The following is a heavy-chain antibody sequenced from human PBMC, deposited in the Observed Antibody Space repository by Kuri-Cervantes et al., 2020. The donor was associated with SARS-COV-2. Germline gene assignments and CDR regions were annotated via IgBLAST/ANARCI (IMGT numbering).Heavy chain of an antibody. J-gene: IGHJ4*02. D-gene: IGHD4-17*01. CDR2: INSGSSIT. CDR1: GFTFSSYS. CDR3: ARDPSSYGVYVGSYFDY. Sequence: GESLKISCAVSGFTFSSYSMNWVRQAPGKGLEWVSYINSGSSITYYADSVKGRFTISRDNAKDALYLQMSSLRDEDTAVYYCARDPSSYGVYVGSYFDYWGQGTLVTVSS. V-gene: IGHV3-48*02.